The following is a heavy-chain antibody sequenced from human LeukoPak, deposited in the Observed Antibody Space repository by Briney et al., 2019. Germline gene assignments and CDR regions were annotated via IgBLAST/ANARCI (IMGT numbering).Heavy chain of an antibody. CDR2: VYYTGST. V-gene: IGHV4-59*08. CDR3: ARQEGYSYGYIGFDN. CDR1: GDSMTSYY. D-gene: IGHD5-18*01. Sequence: SETLSLTCSVSGDSMTSYYWSWIRQPPGKGLEWIGFVYYTGSTNYNPSLKSRVTILVETSKNQFSLKLSSVTAADTAVYYCARQEGYSYGYIGFDNWGQGTLVTVSS. J-gene: IGHJ4*02.